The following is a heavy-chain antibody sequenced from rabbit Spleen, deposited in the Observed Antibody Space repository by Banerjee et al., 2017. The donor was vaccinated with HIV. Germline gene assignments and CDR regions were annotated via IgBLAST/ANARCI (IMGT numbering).Heavy chain of an antibody. V-gene: IGHV1S45*01. J-gene: IGHJ6*01. Sequence: QEQLVEYGGDLVQPGASLTLTCTASGFDFSNYNFMCWVRQAPGKGLEWIACIYAGSSGSTYYASWAKGRFTISKTSSTTVTLQMTSLTAADTATYFCARDTGSSFSSYGMDLWGPGHPRHRL. CDR1: GFDFSNYNF. CDR2: IYAGSSGST. D-gene: IGHD8-1*01. CDR3: ARDTGSSFSSYGMDL.